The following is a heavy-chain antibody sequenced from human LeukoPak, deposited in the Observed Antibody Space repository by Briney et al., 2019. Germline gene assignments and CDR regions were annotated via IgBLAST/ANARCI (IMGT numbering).Heavy chain of an antibody. D-gene: IGHD4-23*01. CDR3: ARLEAVGYGGNSKYYYYGMDV. CDR2: INYNGST. V-gene: IGHV4-59*08. J-gene: IGHJ6*02. CDR1: GGSISSYY. Sequence: SETLSLTCTVSGGSISSYYWSWIRQPPGKGLEWIGYINYNGSTSYNPYLMSRVTISVNTSQNQFSLKLSSVTAADTAVYYCARLEAVGYGGNSKYYYYGMDVWGQGTTVTVSS.